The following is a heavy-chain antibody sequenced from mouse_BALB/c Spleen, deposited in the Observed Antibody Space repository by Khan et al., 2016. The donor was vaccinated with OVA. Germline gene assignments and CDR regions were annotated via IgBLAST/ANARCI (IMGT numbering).Heavy chain of an antibody. J-gene: IGHJ3*01. D-gene: IGHD4-1*01. CDR3: ESHLTGSFAY. CDR2: ISSGGDYT. V-gene: IGHV5-6*01. Sequence: EVELVESGGDLVKPGGSLKLSCAASGFTFSSYSMSWVRQTPDKRLEWVATISSGGDYTYSPDNVKGRFTISRDNAKNTLYLQMSSLKSEDTAMYFCESHLTGSFAYWGQGTLVTVSA. CDR1: GFTFSSYS.